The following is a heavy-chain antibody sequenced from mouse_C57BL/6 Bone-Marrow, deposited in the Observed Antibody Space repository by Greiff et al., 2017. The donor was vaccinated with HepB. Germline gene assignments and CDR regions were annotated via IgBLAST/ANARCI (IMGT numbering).Heavy chain of an antibody. CDR1: GYTFTSYW. CDR3: ARKGITTVVDDYYAMDY. V-gene: IGHV1-55*01. CDR2: IYPGSGST. Sequence: QVQLQPGAELVKPGASVKMSCKASGYTFTSYWITWVKQRPGQGLEWIGDIYPGSGSTNYNEKFKSKATLTVDTSSSTAYMQLSSLTSEDSAVYYCARKGITTVVDDYYAMDYWGQGTSVTVSS. J-gene: IGHJ4*01. D-gene: IGHD1-1*01.